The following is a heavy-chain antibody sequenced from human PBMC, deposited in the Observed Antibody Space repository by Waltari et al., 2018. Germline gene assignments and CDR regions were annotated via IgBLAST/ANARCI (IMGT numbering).Heavy chain of an antibody. CDR2: IKKDGSEK. V-gene: IGHV3-7*01. CDR1: GFPFSSLW. Sequence: EVQLVESGGGLVQPGGSLRLSCAASGFPFSSLWMSWVRQAPGKGLEWVANIKKDGSEKYYVDSVKGRFTISRDNAKNSLYLQMNSLRAEDTAVYYCARDLSYSVAFDIWGQGTMVTVSS. J-gene: IGHJ3*02. CDR3: ARDLSYSVAFDI. D-gene: IGHD1-26*01.